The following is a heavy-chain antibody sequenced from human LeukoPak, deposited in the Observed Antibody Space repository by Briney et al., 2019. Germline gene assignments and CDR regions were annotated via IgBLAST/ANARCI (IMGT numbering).Heavy chain of an antibody. V-gene: IGHV3-43*02. Sequence: PGGSLRLSRASSRXTFDDSSIHWGRHAPRKSLEWVSLISVDGFITHYADSVKGRLTISRDNSEITLYLQMDSLRTEDTALYFCSRDFNGVVGDSIDWGQGDLVTVSS. CDR2: ISVDGFIT. J-gene: IGHJ4*02. CDR1: RXTFDDSS. CDR3: SRDFNGVVGDSID. D-gene: IGHD2-8*01.